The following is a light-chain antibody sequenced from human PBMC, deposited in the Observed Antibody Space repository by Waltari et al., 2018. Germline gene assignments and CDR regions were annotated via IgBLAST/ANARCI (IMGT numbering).Light chain of an antibody. V-gene: IGLV1-40*01. J-gene: IGLJ2*01. CDR3: QSYDNILGGSV. CDR2: GNW. Sequence: QSVLTQPPSVSGAPGQRVTISCTGSSSNMGAGREVHGYQQLPGTAPNLLLFGNWYRPSGVPDRFSGSKSGTSASLAIAGLQAEDEAEYYCQSYDNILGGSVFGGGTKLTVL. CDR1: SSNMGAGRE.